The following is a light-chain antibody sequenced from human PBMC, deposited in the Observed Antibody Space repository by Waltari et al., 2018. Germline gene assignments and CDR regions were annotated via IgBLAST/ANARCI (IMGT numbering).Light chain of an antibody. Sequence: QSVLTQPPSVSAAPGPRVTLSCSGGSPNIGNNYVSWYRQFPGTAPKLLIYENTERPSGIPGRFSGSKSGTSATLDITGLQAGDEADYYCGTWDSSLSGAVFGGGTHLTVL. CDR3: GTWDSSLSGAV. CDR1: SPNIGNNY. J-gene: IGLJ7*01. CDR2: ENT. V-gene: IGLV1-51*02.